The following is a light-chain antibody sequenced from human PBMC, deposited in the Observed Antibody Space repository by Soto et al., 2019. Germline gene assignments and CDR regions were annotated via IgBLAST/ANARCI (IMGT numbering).Light chain of an antibody. CDR2: DVS. Sequence: QSALTQPASLSGSPGQSITSSCTGTSSDVGGYNYVSWYQQHPGKAPKLMIYDVSNRPSGVSNRFSGSKSGNTASLTISGLQAEDEADYYCSSYTSSSTLGFGGGTKVTVL. V-gene: IGLV2-14*01. CDR3: SSYTSSSTLG. CDR1: SSDVGGYNY. J-gene: IGLJ2*01.